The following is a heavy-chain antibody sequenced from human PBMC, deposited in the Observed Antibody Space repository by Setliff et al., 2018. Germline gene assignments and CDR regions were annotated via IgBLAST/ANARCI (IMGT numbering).Heavy chain of an antibody. V-gene: IGHV3-7*01. CDR3: ARASKGLYCGSDCFYTFDS. D-gene: IGHD2-21*02. J-gene: IGHJ4*02. CDR2: INQDGSET. CDR1: GFTFSSHW. Sequence: LRLSCAASGFTFSSHWMTWVRQAPGKGLEWMANINQDGSETYYVDSLKGRFSVSRDNGKNSLYPQMNSLRAEDTAVYYCARASKGLYCGSDCFYTFDSWGPGTLVTVSS.